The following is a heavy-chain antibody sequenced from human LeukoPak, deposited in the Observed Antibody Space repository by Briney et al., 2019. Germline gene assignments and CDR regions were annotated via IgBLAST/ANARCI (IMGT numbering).Heavy chain of an antibody. J-gene: IGHJ4*02. CDR2: ISYDGSNK. V-gene: IGHV3-30-3*01. Sequence: GRSLRLSCAASGFTFSSYAMHWVRQAPAKGLKGWAVISYDGSNKYYADSVKGRFTISRDNSKNTLYLQMNSLRAEDTAVYYCARGSRIAAAGTSFDYWGQGTLVTVSS. CDR1: GFTFSSYA. D-gene: IGHD6-13*01. CDR3: ARGSRIAAAGTSFDY.